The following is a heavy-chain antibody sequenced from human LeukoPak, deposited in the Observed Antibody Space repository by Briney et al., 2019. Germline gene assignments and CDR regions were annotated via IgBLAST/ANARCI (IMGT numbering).Heavy chain of an antibody. J-gene: IGHJ6*03. CDR3: AKGGSRLYYYYMDV. CDR2: ITWNSDSR. D-gene: IGHD3-16*01. CDR1: GFTFGDFA. Sequence: TGGSLRLSCAASGFTFGDFAMHWVRQAPGKGLEWVSGITWNSDSRGYADSVQGRFTISRDNAKSSLSLQMHGLRAEDAALYYCAKGGSRLYYYYMDVWGKGTTVTVSS. V-gene: IGHV3-9*01.